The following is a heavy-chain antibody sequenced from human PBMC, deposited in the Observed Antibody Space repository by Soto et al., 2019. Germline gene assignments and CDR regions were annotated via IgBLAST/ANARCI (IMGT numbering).Heavy chain of an antibody. D-gene: IGHD3-22*01. Sequence: QGHLVQSGAEVLQPGASVQVSCKTYEYGFSRYAFHWVRQAPGQGLEWMGWIYAGNGNTKYSQKFQGRVTISRDTFASTTNLELSVLTSEDTALYFCTRDHNNSHSSGYPHGMVVWGQKSTVTVSS. V-gene: IGHV1-3*01. J-gene: IGHJ6*02. CDR1: EYGFSRYA. CDR2: IYAGNGNT. CDR3: TRDHNNSHSSGYPHGMVV.